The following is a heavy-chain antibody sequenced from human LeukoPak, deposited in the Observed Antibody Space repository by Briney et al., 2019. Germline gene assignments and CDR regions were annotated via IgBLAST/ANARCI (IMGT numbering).Heavy chain of an antibody. Sequence: GASMKVSCKASGYTFTGYYMHWVRQAPGQGLEWMGWINPNSGGTNYAQKFQGRVTMTRDTSISTAYMELSRLRSDDTAVYYCALFYHDTSDRNYFDYWGQGTLVTVSS. V-gene: IGHV1-2*02. CDR2: INPNSGGT. D-gene: IGHD3-22*01. J-gene: IGHJ4*02. CDR1: GYTFTGYY. CDR3: ALFYHDTSDRNYFDY.